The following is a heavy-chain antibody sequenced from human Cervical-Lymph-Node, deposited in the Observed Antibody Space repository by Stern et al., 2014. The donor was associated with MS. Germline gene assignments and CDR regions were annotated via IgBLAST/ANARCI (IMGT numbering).Heavy chain of an antibody. J-gene: IGHJ4*02. Sequence: VQLVESGAEVPMPGESLKISCKSSGYYFNTYWIGWVRQMPGKGLEWMGIIYPGDADNTYSQSFQGEVTNSADKSINTAYLQWSSLKASDTAMYYCAKSAEIGIEVPYDYWGQGTLVTVSS. CDR1: GYYFNTYW. V-gene: IGHV5-51*03. CDR3: AKSAEIGIEVPYDY. CDR2: IYPGDADN. D-gene: IGHD2-2*01.